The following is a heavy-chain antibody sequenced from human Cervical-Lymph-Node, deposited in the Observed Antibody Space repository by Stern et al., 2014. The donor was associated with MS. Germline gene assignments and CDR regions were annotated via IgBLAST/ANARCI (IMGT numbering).Heavy chain of an antibody. Sequence: QLVQSGAEVKKPGASVQVSCKASEYTLSYFFMHRIRQAPGQGLEWMGVINPSGGFTTYAQRFQGRFTMTRDTSTSTVFMKLSSLTSEDTAVYYCASARNTAFDIWGQGTSVIVSS. CDR3: ASARNTAFDI. V-gene: IGHV1-46*03. CDR2: INPSGGFT. CDR1: EYTLSYFF. J-gene: IGHJ3*02.